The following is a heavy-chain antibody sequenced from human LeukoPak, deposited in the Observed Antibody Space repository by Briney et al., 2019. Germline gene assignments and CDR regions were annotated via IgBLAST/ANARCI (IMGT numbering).Heavy chain of an antibody. D-gene: IGHD3-22*01. Sequence: GGSLRLSCAASGFTFSSYAMHWVRQAPGKGLEWVAVISYDGSNKYYADSVKGRFTISRDNAKNSLYLQMNSLRAEDTAVYYCARVSTYYYDSSGPYYFDYWGQGTLVTVSS. J-gene: IGHJ4*02. CDR2: ISYDGSNK. CDR1: GFTFSSYA. V-gene: IGHV3-30*04. CDR3: ARVSTYYYDSSGPYYFDY.